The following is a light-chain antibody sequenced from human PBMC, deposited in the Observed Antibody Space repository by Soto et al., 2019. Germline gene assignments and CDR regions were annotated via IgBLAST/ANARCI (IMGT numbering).Light chain of an antibody. CDR2: DAS. CDR3: QQRSNWLT. J-gene: IGKJ4*01. V-gene: IGKV3-11*01. CDR1: QSVRSY. Sequence: EIVLTQSPATLSLSPGERATLSCRASQSVRSYLAWYQQKPGQAPRLLIYDASNRATDIPARFSGSESGTDFTLTISSLEPEDFAVYYCQQRSNWLTFGGGTKVEIK.